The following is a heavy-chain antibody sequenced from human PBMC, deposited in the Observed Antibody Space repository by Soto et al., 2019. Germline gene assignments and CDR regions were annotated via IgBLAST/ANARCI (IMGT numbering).Heavy chain of an antibody. CDR3: ARDGYYGVTNDPFDI. Sequence: SQNRRLPCPCYAGTSSAYYWPVSRQPPGTGLEWIGEINHSGSTNYNPSLKSRVTISVDRSKNQFSLKLSSVTAADTAVYYCARDGYYGVTNDPFDIWGQGTMVT. CDR1: AGTSSAYY. CDR2: INHSGST. V-gene: IGHV4-34*01. J-gene: IGHJ3*02. D-gene: IGHD4-17*01.